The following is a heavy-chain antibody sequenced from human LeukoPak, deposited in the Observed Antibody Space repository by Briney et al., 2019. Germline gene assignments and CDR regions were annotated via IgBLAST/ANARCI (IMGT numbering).Heavy chain of an antibody. D-gene: IGHD6-19*01. CDR2: MNPNSGST. J-gene: IGHJ6*02. V-gene: IGHV1-8*01. CDR3: ASGGDSSGWYPGTYYYYGMDV. CDR1: GYTFTSYD. Sequence: ASVKVSCKASGYTFTSYDINWVRQATGQGLEWMGWMNPNSGSTGYAQKFQGRVTMTRNTSISTAYMELSSLRSEDTAVYYCASGGDSSGWYPGTYYYYGMDVWGQGTTVTVSS.